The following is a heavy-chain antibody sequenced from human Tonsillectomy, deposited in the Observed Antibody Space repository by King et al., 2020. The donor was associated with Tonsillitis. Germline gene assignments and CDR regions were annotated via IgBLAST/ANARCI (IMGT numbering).Heavy chain of an antibody. J-gene: IGHJ4*02. CDR2: MNPNSGNT. CDR1: GYTFTSD. CDR3: ARGTVRANSTSGSRYFFDL. V-gene: IGHV1-8*01. D-gene: IGHD3-10*01. Sequence: VQLVESGAEAKKPGASVKVSCKASGYTFTSDINWVRQATGQGLEWMGWMNPNSGNTGYAQNFQGRITMTRSTSINTAYMELSSLRSEDTAVYYCARGTVRANSTSGSRYFFDLWGQGTLVTVSS.